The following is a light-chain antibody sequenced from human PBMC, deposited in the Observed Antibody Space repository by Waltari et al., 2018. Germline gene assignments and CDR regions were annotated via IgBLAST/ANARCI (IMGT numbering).Light chain of an antibody. Sequence: SYELIQLPSVSMSPDQTARITCPGDKLGYTYTCCSQQKPGQSPVLVIYQKSKRPSGIPERFSASKSGNTATLTISGTQAMDEAVYYCQAWDSNTLIFGGGTYLTVL. V-gene: IGLV3-1*01. CDR2: QKS. CDR1: KLGYTY. J-gene: IGLJ2*01. CDR3: QAWDSNTLI.